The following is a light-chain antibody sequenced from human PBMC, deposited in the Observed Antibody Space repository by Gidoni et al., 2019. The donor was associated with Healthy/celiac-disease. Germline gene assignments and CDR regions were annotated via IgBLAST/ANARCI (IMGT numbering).Light chain of an antibody. CDR1: QSISSY. Sequence: QITQSPSSLSASVGDRVTITCRASQSISSYLNWYQQKPGKAPKLLIYAASSLQSGVPSRFSGSGSGTDFTLTISSLQPEDFATYYCQQSYSTPLTFGGGTKVEIK. CDR3: QQSYSTPLT. V-gene: IGKV1-39*01. J-gene: IGKJ4*01. CDR2: AAS.